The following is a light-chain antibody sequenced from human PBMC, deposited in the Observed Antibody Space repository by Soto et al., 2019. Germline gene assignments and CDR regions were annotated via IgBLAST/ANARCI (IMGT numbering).Light chain of an antibody. J-gene: IGKJ4*01. CDR1: QSVSSNY. CDR2: GAS. V-gene: IGKV3-20*01. CDR3: QQYGSSPLT. Sequence: EIVLTQSPGTLSLSPEERATLSCRASQSVSSNYLAWYQQIPGQAPRPLIYGASRRATGIPDRFSGSGSGTDFTLTISRLEPEDFAVYYCQQYGSSPLTFGGGTKVDIK.